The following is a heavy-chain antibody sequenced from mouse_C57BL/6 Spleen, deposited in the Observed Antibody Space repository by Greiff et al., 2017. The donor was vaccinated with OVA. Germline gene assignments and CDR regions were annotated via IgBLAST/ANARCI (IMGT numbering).Heavy chain of an antibody. J-gene: IGHJ2*01. CDR2: IWTGGGT. CDR1: GFSLTSYA. Sequence: VKLVESGPGLVAPSQSLSITCTVSGFSLTSYAISWVRQPPGKGLEWLGVIWTGGGTHYYAALKSRLSISKDNSKSQVFLKMNSLQTDDTARYYCARNSGGTIDYWGQGTTLTVSS. V-gene: IGHV2-9-1*01. CDR3: ARNSGGTIDY. D-gene: IGHD4-1*01.